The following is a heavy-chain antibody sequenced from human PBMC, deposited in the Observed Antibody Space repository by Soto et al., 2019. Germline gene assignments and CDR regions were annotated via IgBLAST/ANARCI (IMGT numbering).Heavy chain of an antibody. Sequence: SETLSLTCAVYGGSFSGYYWSWIRQPPGKGLEWIGEINHSGSTNYNPSLKSRVTISVDTSKNQFSLKLSSVTAADTAVYYCARFSARGHPSSGDSRGYYGMDVWGQGTTVTVS. CDR1: GGSFSGYY. J-gene: IGHJ6*02. CDR2: INHSGST. V-gene: IGHV4-34*01. CDR3: ARFSARGHPSSGDSRGYYGMDV. D-gene: IGHD3-22*01.